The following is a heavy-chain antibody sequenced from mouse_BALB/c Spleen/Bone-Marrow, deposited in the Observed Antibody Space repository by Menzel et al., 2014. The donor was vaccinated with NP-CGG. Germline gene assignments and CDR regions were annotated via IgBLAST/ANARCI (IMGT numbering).Heavy chain of an antibody. V-gene: IGHV1-7*01. CDR1: GYTFTTYW. Sequence: VQLQQSGAELAKPRASVKMSCNASGYTFTTYWMHWVKQRPGQGLEWIGYINPSTGYTEYIQKFKDKATLTADKSSSTAYMQLNSLTSEDSSVYYCVLITPVVSDYWGQGTTLTVSS. CDR3: VLITPVVSDY. J-gene: IGHJ2*01. D-gene: IGHD1-1*01. CDR2: INPSTGYT.